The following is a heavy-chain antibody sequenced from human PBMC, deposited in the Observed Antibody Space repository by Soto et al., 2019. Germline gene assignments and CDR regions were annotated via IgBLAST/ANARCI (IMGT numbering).Heavy chain of an antibody. J-gene: IGHJ6*02. Sequence: GASVKVSCKASGGTFSSYAISWVRQAPGQGLEWMGGIIPIFGTANYAQKFQGRVTITADESTSTAYMELSSLRSEDTAVYYCARESSNNHYYHSNTPVSLRSYYYGMDVWGQGTTVTVSS. CDR3: ARESSNNHYYHSNTPVSLRSYYYGMDV. CDR2: IIPIFGTA. V-gene: IGHV1-69*13. D-gene: IGHD3-22*01. CDR1: GGTFSSYA.